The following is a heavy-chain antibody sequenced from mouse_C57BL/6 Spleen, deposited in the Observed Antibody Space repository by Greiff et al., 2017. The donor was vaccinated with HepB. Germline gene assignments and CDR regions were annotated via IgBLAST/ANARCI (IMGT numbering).Heavy chain of an antibody. Sequence: EVKLMESGPGLVKPSQSLSLTCSVTGYSITSGYYWNWIRQFPGNKLEWMGYISYDGSNNYNPSLKNRISITRDTSKNQFFLKLNSVTTEDTATYYCARKTTAWYFDVWGTGTTVTVSS. V-gene: IGHV3-6*01. CDR2: ISYDGSN. D-gene: IGHD1-2*01. CDR3: ARKTTAWYFDV. J-gene: IGHJ1*03. CDR1: GYSITSGYY.